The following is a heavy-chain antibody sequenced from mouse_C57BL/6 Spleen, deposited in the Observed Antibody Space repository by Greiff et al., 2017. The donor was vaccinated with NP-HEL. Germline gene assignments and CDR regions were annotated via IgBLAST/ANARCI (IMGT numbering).Heavy chain of an antibody. CDR1: GFTFTDYY. CDR3: ARSLYYDYGWFAY. Sequence: DVKLVESGGGLVQPGGSLSLSCAASGFTFTDYYMSWVRQPPGKALEWLGFIRNKANGYTTEYSASVKGRFTISRDNSQSILYLQMNALRAEDSATYYCARSLYYDYGWFAYWGQGTLVTVSA. V-gene: IGHV7-3*01. CDR2: IRNKANGYTT. J-gene: IGHJ3*01. D-gene: IGHD2-4*01.